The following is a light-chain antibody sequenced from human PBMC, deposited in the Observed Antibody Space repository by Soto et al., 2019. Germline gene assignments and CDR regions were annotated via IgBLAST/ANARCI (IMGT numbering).Light chain of an antibody. CDR2: GAS. CDR3: LRYGDSPPAYT. CDR1: QSVSSRN. Sequence: EIVLTQSPGTVSLSPGERATLSCRASQSVSSRNLAWYQHKPGQAPSLLIFGASNRATGIPDRFSGSGSGTDFTLTISRLEPEDCAVYYCLRYGDSPPAYTFGQGTKLEIK. V-gene: IGKV3-20*01. J-gene: IGKJ2*01.